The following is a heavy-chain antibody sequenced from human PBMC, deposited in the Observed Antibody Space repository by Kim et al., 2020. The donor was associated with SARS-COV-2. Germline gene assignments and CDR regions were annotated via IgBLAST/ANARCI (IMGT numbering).Heavy chain of an antibody. CDR1: GGTFSSYA. Sequence: SVKVSCKASGGTFSSYAISWVRQAPGQGLEWMGGIIPIFGTANYAQKFQGRVTITADESTSTAYMELSSLRSEDTAVYYCARDGKMATIVERRLGGVQLWPAVESVPSHFDYWGQGTLVTVSS. CDR3: ARDGKMATIVERRLGGVQLWPAVESVPSHFDY. CDR2: IIPIFGTA. D-gene: IGHD5-12*01. V-gene: IGHV1-69*13. J-gene: IGHJ4*02.